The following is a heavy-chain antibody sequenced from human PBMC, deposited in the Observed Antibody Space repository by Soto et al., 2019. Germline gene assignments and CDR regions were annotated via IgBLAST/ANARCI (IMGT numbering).Heavy chain of an antibody. D-gene: IGHD3-3*01. CDR1: GYSFTNYW. J-gene: IGHJ3*02. CDR2: IYPGDSDT. V-gene: IGHV5-51*01. CDR3: ARHRNNDFGNDAAADAFDI. Sequence: GESLKISCKGSGYSFTNYWIGWVRQMPGKGLEWMGIIYPGDSDTRXXXXXXGQVTISADKSISTAYLQWSSLKASDTAIYYCARHRNNDFGNDAAADAFDIWGQGTMVTVSS.